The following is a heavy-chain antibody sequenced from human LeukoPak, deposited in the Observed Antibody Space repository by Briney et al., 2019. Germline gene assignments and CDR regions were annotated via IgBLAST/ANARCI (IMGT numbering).Heavy chain of an antibody. D-gene: IGHD6-19*01. Sequence: SETLSLTCTASGGSISSYYWGWIRQPPGKGLEWIGSIYHSGSTYYNPSLKSRVTISVDTSKNQFSLKVSSVTAADTAVYYCARVSIAVAACDYWGQGSLVTVSS. V-gene: IGHV4-39*07. CDR3: ARVSIAVAACDY. CDR1: GGSISSYY. CDR2: IYHSGST. J-gene: IGHJ4*02.